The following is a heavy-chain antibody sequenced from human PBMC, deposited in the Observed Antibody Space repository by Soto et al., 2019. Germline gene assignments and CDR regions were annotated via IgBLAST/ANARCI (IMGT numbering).Heavy chain of an antibody. CDR3: AKDLGGATVTDY. J-gene: IGHJ4*02. D-gene: IGHD4-17*01. CDR1: GFTFSSYG. V-gene: IGHV3-30*18. Sequence: QVQLVESGGGVVQPGRSLRLSCAASGFTFSSYGMHWVRQAPGKGLEWVAVISYDGSNKYYADSVKGRFTISRDNSMNTLYLQMNSLRAEDTAVYYCAKDLGGATVTDYWGQGTLVTVSS. CDR2: ISYDGSNK.